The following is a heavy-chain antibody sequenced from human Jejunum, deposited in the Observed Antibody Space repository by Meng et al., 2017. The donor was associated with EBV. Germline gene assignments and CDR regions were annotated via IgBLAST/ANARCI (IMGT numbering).Heavy chain of an antibody. CDR3: AREIPAAGKFDS. CDR1: GGSISGSY. CDR2: VYYTGGT. V-gene: IGHV4-59*01. J-gene: IGHJ4*02. Sequence: QVQLHESGPGLVKPSETLSLTCPGSGGSISGSYWNWIRQSPGKGLEWIGYVYYTGGTNYNPSLRGRVTISVDTSKNQFSLNLISVTAADTAVYFCAREIPAAGKFDSWGQGALVTVSS. D-gene: IGHD6-13*01.